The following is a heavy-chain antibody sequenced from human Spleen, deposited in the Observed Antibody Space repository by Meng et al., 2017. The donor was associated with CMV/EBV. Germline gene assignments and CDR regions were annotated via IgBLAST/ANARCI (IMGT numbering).Heavy chain of an antibody. D-gene: IGHD1-26*01. Sequence: SVKVSCKASGGTFSSYAISWVRQAPGQGLEWMGGIIPIFGTANYAQKFQGRVTITTDESTSTAYMELSSLRSEDTAVYYCARDFSAVHNYFDSWGQGTLVTVSS. CDR2: IIPIFGTA. J-gene: IGHJ5*01. V-gene: IGHV1-69*05. CDR3: ARDFSAVHNYFDS. CDR1: GGTFSSYA.